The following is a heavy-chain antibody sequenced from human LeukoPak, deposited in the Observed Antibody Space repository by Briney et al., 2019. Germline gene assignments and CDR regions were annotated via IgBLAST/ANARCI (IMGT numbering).Heavy chain of an antibody. CDR3: AKVARSYSSSWIFDY. Sequence: GGSLRLSCAASGFTFDDYAMHWVRHAPGKGLEWVSGISWNSGSIGCADSVKGRFTISRDNAKSSLYLQMNSLRAEDMALYYCAKVARSYSSSWIFDYWGQGTLVTVSS. V-gene: IGHV3-9*03. J-gene: IGHJ4*02. CDR1: GFTFDDYA. D-gene: IGHD6-13*01. CDR2: ISWNSGSI.